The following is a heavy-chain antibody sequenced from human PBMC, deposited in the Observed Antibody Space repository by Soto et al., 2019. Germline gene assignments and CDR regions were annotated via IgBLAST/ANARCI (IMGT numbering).Heavy chain of an antibody. D-gene: IGHD1-7*01. V-gene: IGHV3-30*03. J-gene: IGHJ4*02. CDR1: GFTFNTYG. CDR3: TDWNCRQSD. Sequence: GGSLRLSCAASGFTFNTYGMHWVSQAPGKGLEGVAVISKDGDIKFYADSMKGRFTISRDNSKNTLYLQVNSLRPEDTAVYYCTDWNCRQSDWGQGTRVTVSS. CDR2: ISKDGDIK.